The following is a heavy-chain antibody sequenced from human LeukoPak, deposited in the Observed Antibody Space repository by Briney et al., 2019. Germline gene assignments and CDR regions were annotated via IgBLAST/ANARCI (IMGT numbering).Heavy chain of an antibody. CDR3: ARHRFAWYDFDI. D-gene: IGHD3-9*01. V-gene: IGHV4-59*08. CDR1: GASISSYY. CDR2: KYYSGST. J-gene: IGHJ3*02. Sequence: SETLSLTCTVSGASISSYYWSWIRQPPGKGLERIAYKYYSGSTDSNPSLKSRVSISVDTSKNQFSLKLSSVTAADTAIYYCARHRFAWYDFDIWGQGTMVTVSS.